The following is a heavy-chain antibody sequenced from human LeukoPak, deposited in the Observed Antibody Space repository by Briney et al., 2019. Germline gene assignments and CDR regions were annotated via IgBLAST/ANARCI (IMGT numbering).Heavy chain of an antibody. J-gene: IGHJ6*02. CDR2: IIPIFGTA. Sequence: SVKVSCKASGGTFSSYAISWVRQAPGQGLEWLGGIIPIFGTANYAQKFQGRVTITADESTSTAYMELSSLRSEDTAVYYCARDRSIRGYSGYDSSYYGMDVWGQGTTVTVSS. CDR1: GGTFSSYA. V-gene: IGHV1-69*13. D-gene: IGHD5-12*01. CDR3: ARDRSIRGYSGYDSSYYGMDV.